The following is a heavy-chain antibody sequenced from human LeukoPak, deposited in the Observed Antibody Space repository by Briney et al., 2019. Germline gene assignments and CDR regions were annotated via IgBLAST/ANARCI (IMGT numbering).Heavy chain of an antibody. D-gene: IGHD3-22*01. CDR2: IYSGGST. V-gene: IGHV3-66*01. Sequence: PGGSLRLSCAASGFTVRNNYMSWVRQAPGKGLEWVSLIYSGGSTYYADSVKGRFTISRDNSKNTLYLQMNSLRAEDTAVYYCARDLYRIVVVPHYFDYWGQGTLVTVSS. CDR1: GFTVRNNY. J-gene: IGHJ4*02. CDR3: ARDLYRIVVVPHYFDY.